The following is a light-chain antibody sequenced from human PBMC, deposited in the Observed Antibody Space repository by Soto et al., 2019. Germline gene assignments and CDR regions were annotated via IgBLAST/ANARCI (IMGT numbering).Light chain of an antibody. J-gene: IGKJ1*01. CDR1: QSVSSN. CDR3: QQYNAWPLT. CDR2: GAF. Sequence: EIELTQSPVTLSVSPGERVTLSCRASQSVSSNLAWYPQKPCQAPSLLLYGAFNTATGITARFSGTGSGTEFTLTISSLQSEDFALYYCQQYNAWPLTFGQGSKV. V-gene: IGKV3-15*01.